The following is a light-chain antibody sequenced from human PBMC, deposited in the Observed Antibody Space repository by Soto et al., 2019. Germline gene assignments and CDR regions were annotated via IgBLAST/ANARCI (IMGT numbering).Light chain of an antibody. J-gene: IGKJ3*01. Sequence: EIVMTQSPATLSVSPGERATLSCRASQSVSSKLAWYQQKPGQAPRLLIYGASTRATGIPARFSGSGSGTEFTLTISSLQSEDFAVYYCQQYNEWPYTFGPGTKVDI. CDR2: GAS. V-gene: IGKV3-15*01. CDR1: QSVSSK. CDR3: QQYNEWPYT.